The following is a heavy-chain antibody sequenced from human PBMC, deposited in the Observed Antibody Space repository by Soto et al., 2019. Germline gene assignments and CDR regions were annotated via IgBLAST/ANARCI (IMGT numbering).Heavy chain of an antibody. CDR2: IYYTGST. V-gene: IGHV4-31*03. CDR3: ARSTLEYYYDSSVGY. CDR1: GGSISSGAYY. J-gene: IGHJ4*02. Sequence: QVQLQESGPGLVKPSQTLSLTCTVSGGSISSGAYYWSWIRQHPGKGLEWIGYIYYTGSTYHNPSLKSRITISVDTSKNQFSLKLSSVTAADTAVYYCARSTLEYYYDSSVGYWGQGTLVTVSS. D-gene: IGHD3-22*01.